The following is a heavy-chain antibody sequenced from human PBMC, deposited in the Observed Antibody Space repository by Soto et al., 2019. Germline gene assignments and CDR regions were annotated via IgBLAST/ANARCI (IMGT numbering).Heavy chain of an antibody. CDR3: VRDGRNYYGMDV. J-gene: IGHJ6*02. CDR2: ISSGSSDT. V-gene: IGHV3-21*01. CDR1: GFTFSRVS. Sequence: GGSLRLSCEASGFTFSRVSMNWVRQVPGKGLEWVASISSGSSDTWYADSVKGRFIISRDNAKNTLSLQMNSLRAEDTAVYYCVRDGRNYYGMDVWGPGTTVTVSS.